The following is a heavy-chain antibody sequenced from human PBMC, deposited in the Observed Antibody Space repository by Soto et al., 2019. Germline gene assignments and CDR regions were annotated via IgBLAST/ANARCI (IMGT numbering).Heavy chain of an antibody. V-gene: IGHV3-9*01. CDR3: AKDMTTVVIYYFDY. CDR1: GFTFDDYA. D-gene: IGHD4-17*01. Sequence: EVQLVESGGGLVQPGRSLRLSCAASGFTFDDYAMHWVRQAPGKGLEWVSGISWNSGSIGYADSVKGRFTISRDNAKNSLYLQMNSLRAEDTALYYCAKDMTTVVIYYFDYWGQGTLVTVSS. CDR2: ISWNSGSI. J-gene: IGHJ4*02.